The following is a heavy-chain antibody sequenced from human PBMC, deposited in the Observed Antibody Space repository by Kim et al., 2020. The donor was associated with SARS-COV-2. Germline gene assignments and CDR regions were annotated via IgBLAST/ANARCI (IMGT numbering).Heavy chain of an antibody. CDR2: INAGNGDT. CDR3: ARDYYEYVGGTYRGYYYNGMDV. CDR1: GYTFTSYA. D-gene: IGHD3-16*02. J-gene: IGHJ6*02. V-gene: IGHV1-3*01. Sequence: ASVKVSCKISGYTFTSYAIHWVRQAPGQRLEWMGWINAGNGDTKFSQQFQGRVTITRDTSATTAYMELSRLRYEDTAVYYCARDYYEYVGGTYRGYYYNGMDVWGQGTTVTVSS.